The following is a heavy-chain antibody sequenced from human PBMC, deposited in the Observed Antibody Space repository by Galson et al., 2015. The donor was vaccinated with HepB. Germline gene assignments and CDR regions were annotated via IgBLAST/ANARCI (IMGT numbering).Heavy chain of an antibody. Sequence: LRLSCAASGGSISSYYWSWIRQPPGKGLEWIGYIYYSGSTNYNPSLKSRVTISVDTSKNQFSLKLSSVTAADTAVYYCAGSEPYYYGSGPKFDYWGQGTLVTVSS. D-gene: IGHD3-10*01. CDR2: IYYSGST. CDR3: AGSEPYYYGSGPKFDY. CDR1: GGSISSYY. V-gene: IGHV4-59*08. J-gene: IGHJ4*02.